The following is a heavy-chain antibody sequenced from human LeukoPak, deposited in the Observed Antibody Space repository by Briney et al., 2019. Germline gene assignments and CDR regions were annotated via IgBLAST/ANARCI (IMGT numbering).Heavy chain of an antibody. V-gene: IGHV1-46*01. CDR3: ARDRGGGYYFDY. J-gene: IGHJ4*02. CDR1: GYTFTSYD. Sequence: GASVKVSCKASGYTFTSYDINWVRQAPGQGLEWMGGINPSGGSTSYAQKFQGRLTMTRDTSTSTVYMELSSLRSEDTAVYYCARDRGGGYYFDYWGQGTLVTVSS. D-gene: IGHD3-16*01. CDR2: INPSGGST.